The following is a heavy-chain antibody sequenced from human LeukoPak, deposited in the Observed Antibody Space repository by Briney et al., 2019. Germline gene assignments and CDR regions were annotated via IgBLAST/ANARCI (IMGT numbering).Heavy chain of an antibody. CDR3: AGEKGGRGYQSTVHFDY. CDR2: INPTSGGT. CDR1: GYTLTGYY. Sequence: ASVKVSCKASGYTLTGYYMHWVRQAPGQGLEWMGWINPTSGGTHYAQKFQGRVTMTRDTSISTAYMELTWLRSDDTAVYYCAGEKGGRGYQSTVHFDYWGQGTLVTVSS. J-gene: IGHJ4*02. V-gene: IGHV1-2*02. D-gene: IGHD5-18*01.